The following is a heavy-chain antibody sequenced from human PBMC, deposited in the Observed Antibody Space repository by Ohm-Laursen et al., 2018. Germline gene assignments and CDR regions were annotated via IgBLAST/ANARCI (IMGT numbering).Heavy chain of an antibody. D-gene: IGHD3-16*02. CDR1: GFTFSSYW. V-gene: IGHV3-7*01. CDR2: IKQDGGQQ. CDR3: ARDIEGFDP. Sequence: SLRLSCAASGFTFSSYWMSWVRQAPGKGLEWVANIKQDGGQQYYVDSVKGRFTISRDNAKNSLYLQMNSLRAEDTAVYYCARDIEGFDPWGQGTLVTVSS. J-gene: IGHJ5*02.